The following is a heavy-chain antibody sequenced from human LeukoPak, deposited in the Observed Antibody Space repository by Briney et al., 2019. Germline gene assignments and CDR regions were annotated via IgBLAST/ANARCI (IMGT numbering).Heavy chain of an antibody. V-gene: IGHV1-8*02. CDR2: MNPNSGNT. CDR1: GYTFTNYD. CDR3: TRGAVSEDCSGGSCYRWDQ. D-gene: IGHD2-15*01. J-gene: IGHJ4*02. Sequence: ASVKVSCKASGYTFTNYDINWVRQATGQGLEWMGWMNPNSGNTGYAQNFQGRVTMTRDSSISTAYMELSSLRSEDAAIYYCTRGAVSEDCSGGSCYRWDQWGQGTLVAVSS.